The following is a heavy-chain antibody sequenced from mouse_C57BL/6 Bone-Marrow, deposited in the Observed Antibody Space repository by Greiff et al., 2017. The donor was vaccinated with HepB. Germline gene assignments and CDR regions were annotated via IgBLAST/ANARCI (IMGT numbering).Heavy chain of an antibody. J-gene: IGHJ4*01. CDR3: TKVNGGDYYAMDY. V-gene: IGHV14-4*01. CDR2: IDPENGDT. CDR1: GFNIKDDY. Sequence: DVKLQESGAELVRPGASVKLSCTASGFNIKDDYMHWVKQRPEQGLEWIGWIDPENGDTEYASKFQGKATITADTSSNTAYLQLSSLTSEDTAVYYCTKVNGGDYYAMDYWGQGTSVTVSS. D-gene: IGHD2-2*01.